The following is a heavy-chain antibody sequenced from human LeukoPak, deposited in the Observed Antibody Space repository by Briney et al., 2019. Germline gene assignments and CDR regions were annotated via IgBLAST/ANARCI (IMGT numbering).Heavy chain of an antibody. J-gene: IGHJ3*02. V-gene: IGHV1-69*13. D-gene: IGHD6-13*01. Sequence: GASVKDSCKASGGTFSSYAISWVRQAPGQGLEWMGGIIPIFGTANYAQKFQGRVTITADESTSTAYMELSSLRSEDTAVYYCARAWASSWYGGDAFDIWGQGTMVTVSS. CDR1: GGTFSSYA. CDR2: IIPIFGTA. CDR3: ARAWASSWYGGDAFDI.